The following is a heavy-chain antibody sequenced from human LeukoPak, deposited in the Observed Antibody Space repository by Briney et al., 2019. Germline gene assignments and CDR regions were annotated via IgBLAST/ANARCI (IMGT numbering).Heavy chain of an antibody. CDR1: GGSFSGYY. D-gene: IGHD6-19*01. CDR3: ARVGKQWLVHL. J-gene: IGHJ4*02. Sequence: SETLSLTCAVYGGSFSGYYWSWIRQPSGKGLEWIGEINHSGSTNYNPSLKSRVTISVDTSKNQFSLKLSSVTAADTAVYYCARVGKQWLVHLWGQGTLVTVSS. V-gene: IGHV4-34*01. CDR2: INHSGST.